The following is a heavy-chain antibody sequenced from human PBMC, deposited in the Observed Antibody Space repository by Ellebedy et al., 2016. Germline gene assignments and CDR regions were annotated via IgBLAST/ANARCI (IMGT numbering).Heavy chain of an antibody. Sequence: GGSLRLSXAASEFTFSSFTMHWVRQAPGKGLEWVAAISYDGYNKYYADSVKGRFTISRDNSQNTLHLQMNSLRAEDMAVYYCARGWDRFTSYLGGCGYWGQGTLVTVSS. D-gene: IGHD1-26*01. V-gene: IGHV3-30-3*01. J-gene: IGHJ4*02. CDR1: EFTFSSFT. CDR2: ISYDGYNK. CDR3: ARGWDRFTSYLGGCGY.